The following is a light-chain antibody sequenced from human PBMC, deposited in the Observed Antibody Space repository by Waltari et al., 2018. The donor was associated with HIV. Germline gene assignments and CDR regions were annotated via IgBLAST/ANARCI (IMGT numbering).Light chain of an antibody. CDR1: NSNIGAGYD. J-gene: IGLJ1*01. CDR2: DTK. V-gene: IGLV1-40*01. CDR3: QSSDSSLTGYV. Sequence: QSVLTQPPSVSGAPGQRVTISCPGNNSNIGAGYDVHWYQHLPGTAPKLLIFDTKNRPSGVPDRFTGSKSGASASLAITGLQTEDEADYYCQSSDSSLTGYVFGTGTKVTVL.